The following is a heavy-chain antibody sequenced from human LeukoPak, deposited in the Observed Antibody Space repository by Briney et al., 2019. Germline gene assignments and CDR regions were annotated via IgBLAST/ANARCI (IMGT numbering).Heavy chain of an antibody. Sequence: SETLSLTCTVSGGSISSYYWSWIRQPPGKGLEWIGYIYYSGSINYNPSLKSRVTISVDTSKNQFSLKLSSVTAADTAVYYCARDLWAYDILTGYSLGGMDVWGQGTTVTVSS. V-gene: IGHV4-59*01. CDR2: IYYSGSI. J-gene: IGHJ6*02. CDR3: ARDLWAYDILTGYSLGGMDV. CDR1: GGSISSYY. D-gene: IGHD3-9*01.